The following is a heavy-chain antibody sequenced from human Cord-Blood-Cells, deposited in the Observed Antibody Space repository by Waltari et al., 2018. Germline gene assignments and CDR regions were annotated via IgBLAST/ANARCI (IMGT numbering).Heavy chain of an antibody. CDR3: ARHGDGSSWFDL. CDR1: GGSFSGYY. CDR2: INHSGST. J-gene: IGHJ2*01. V-gene: IGHV4-34*01. Sequence: QVQLQQWGAGLLKPSETLSLTCAVYGGSFSGYYWSWIRQPPGKGLEWIGEINHSGSTNYNPSLKSRVTISGDTSKNQFSLKLSSVTAADTAVYYWARHGDGSSWFDLWGRGTLVTVSS. D-gene: IGHD6-13*01.